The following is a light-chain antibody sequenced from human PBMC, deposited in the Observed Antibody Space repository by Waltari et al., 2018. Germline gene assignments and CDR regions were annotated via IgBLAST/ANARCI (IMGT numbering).Light chain of an antibody. Sequence: DIQMTQSPSFLSASVGDRVTITCRASQTIGTYLSWYQQKPGKAPRLLIYAASSLESGVPSRFSGSGSGTEFTLTISSLQPEDFATYYCQQSYNTPRTFGQGTKVEIK. J-gene: IGKJ1*01. CDR3: QQSYNTPRT. CDR1: QTIGTY. CDR2: AAS. V-gene: IGKV1-39*01.